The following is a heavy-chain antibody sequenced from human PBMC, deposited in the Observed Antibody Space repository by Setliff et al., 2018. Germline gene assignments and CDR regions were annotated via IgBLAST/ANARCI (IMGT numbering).Heavy chain of an antibody. D-gene: IGHD3-22*01. V-gene: IGHV1-69*13. J-gene: IGHJ3*01. CDR3: ARDKADYYDRSGYSGASDV. CDR1: GYRLIEVS. Sequence: GASVKVSCKVSGYRLIEVSMHWVRQAPGQGLEWMGGIIPIFGTANYAQKFQGRVTLSADESTSTVYMELTRLRPEDTAIYYCARDKADYYDRSGYSGASDVWGQGTMVTVSS. CDR2: IIPIFGTA.